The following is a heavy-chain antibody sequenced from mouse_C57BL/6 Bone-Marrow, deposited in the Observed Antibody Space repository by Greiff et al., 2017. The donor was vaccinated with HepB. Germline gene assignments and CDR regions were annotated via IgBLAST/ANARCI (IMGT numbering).Heavy chain of an antibody. CDR3: VPLTPVVARAIDN. D-gene: IGHD1-1*01. Sequence: QVQLQQSGAELVKPGASVKLSCKASGYTFTSYWMHWVKQRPGQGLEWIGMIHPNSGSTNYNEKFKSKATLTVDKSSSTAYMQLSSLTSEDSAVYNCVPLTPVVARAIDNWGEGNSETASS. V-gene: IGHV1-64*01. CDR1: GYTFTSYW. CDR2: IHPNSGST. J-gene: IGHJ4*01.